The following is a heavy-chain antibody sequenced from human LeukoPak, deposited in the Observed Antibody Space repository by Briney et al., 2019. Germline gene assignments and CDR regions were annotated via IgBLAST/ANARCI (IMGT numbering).Heavy chain of an antibody. V-gene: IGHV3-48*04. CDR2: ISRASSTI. D-gene: IGHD3-3*01. CDR1: GFTFSNYS. J-gene: IGHJ3*02. Sequence: GGSLRLSCAASGFTFSNYSMNWVRQAPGKGLEWVSYISRASSTIYYADSVKGRFTISRDNAKNSLYLQMNSLRAEDTAVYYCARARAPYYDFWGGYSGSGDAFDIWGQGTMVTVSS. CDR3: ARARAPYYDFWGGYSGSGDAFDI.